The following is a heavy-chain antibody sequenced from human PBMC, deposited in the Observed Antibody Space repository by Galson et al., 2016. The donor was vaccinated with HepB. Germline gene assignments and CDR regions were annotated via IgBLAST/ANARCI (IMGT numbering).Heavy chain of an antibody. J-gene: IGHJ6*02. V-gene: IGHV4-31*11. D-gene: IGHD5-24*01. CDR2: INHSGST. Sequence: TLSLTCAVSGDSVRSGGYYWSWIRHHPGKGLEWIGEINHSGSTNYNPSLKSRVTISVDTSKNQFSLKLSSVTAADTAVYYCARSGYNYYYYYGMDVWGQGTTVTVSS. CDR1: GDSVRSGGYY. CDR3: ARSGYNYYYYYGMDV.